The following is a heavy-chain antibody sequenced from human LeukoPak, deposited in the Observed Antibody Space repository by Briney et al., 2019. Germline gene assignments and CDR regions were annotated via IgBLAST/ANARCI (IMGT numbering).Heavy chain of an antibody. D-gene: IGHD2-2*01. CDR3: ARGGQVPAAISV. J-gene: IGHJ4*02. Sequence: ETLSLTCAVYGGSFSGYYWSWVRQAPGKGLEWVANIKQDGSEKYYVDSVKGRFTISRDNAKNSLYLQMNSLRAEDTAVYYCARGGQVPAAISVWGQGTLVTVSS. V-gene: IGHV3-7*01. CDR2: IKQDGSEK. CDR1: GGSFSGYY.